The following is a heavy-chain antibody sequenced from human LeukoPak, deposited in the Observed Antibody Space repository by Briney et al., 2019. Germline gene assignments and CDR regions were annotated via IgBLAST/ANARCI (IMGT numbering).Heavy chain of an antibody. CDR2: ISSSSSTI. D-gene: IGHD2-2*02. CDR3: ARGGRYCSSTSYYTRPFDY. V-gene: IGHV3-48*02. Sequence: GGSLRLSCAASGFTFSSYSMNWVRQAPGKGLEWVSYISSSSSTIYYADSVKGRFTISRDNAKNSLYLQMNSLRDEDTAVYYCARGGRYCSSTSYYTRPFDYWGQGTLVTVSS. J-gene: IGHJ4*02. CDR1: GFTFSSYS.